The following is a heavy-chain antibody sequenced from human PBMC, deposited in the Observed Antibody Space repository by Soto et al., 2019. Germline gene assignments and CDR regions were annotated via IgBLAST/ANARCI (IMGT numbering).Heavy chain of an antibody. J-gene: IGHJ4*02. Sequence: KTSETLSLTCAVSGGSISSSNWWSWVRQPPGKGLEWIGEIYHSGSTNYNPSLKSRVTISVDKSKNQFSLKLSSVTAADTAVYYCAFVSQEGNSYGYLHYWGQGTLVTVSS. V-gene: IGHV4-4*02. D-gene: IGHD5-18*01. CDR2: IYHSGST. CDR3: AFVSQEGNSYGYLHY. CDR1: GGSISSSNW.